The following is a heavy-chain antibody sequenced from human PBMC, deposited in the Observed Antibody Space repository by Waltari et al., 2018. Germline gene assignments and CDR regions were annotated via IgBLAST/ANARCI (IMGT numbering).Heavy chain of an antibody. D-gene: IGHD6-6*01. CDR2: IYYSGST. CDR3: ARDQLEQLALGGFDY. J-gene: IGHJ4*02. Sequence: QVQLQESGPGLVKPSETLSLTCTVSVGPISSYYWSWLRQPPGKGLEWIGYIYYSGSTNYNPSLKSRVTISVDTSKNQFSLKLSSVTAADTAVYYCARDQLEQLALGGFDYWGQGTLVTVSS. V-gene: IGHV4-59*01. CDR1: VGPISSYY.